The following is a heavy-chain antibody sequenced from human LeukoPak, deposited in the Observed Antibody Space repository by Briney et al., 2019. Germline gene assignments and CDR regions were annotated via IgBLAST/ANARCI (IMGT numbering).Heavy chain of an antibody. CDR2: IYSGGST. D-gene: IGHD5-24*01. CDR3: ARAGRDGYNYADY. Sequence: GGSLRLSCAASGLTFSSNYMSWVRQAPGKGLEWVSVIYSGGSTYYADSVKGRFTTSRDNSKNTLYLQMNSLRAEDTAVYYCARAGRDGYNYADYWGQGTLVTVSS. V-gene: IGHV3-53*01. CDR1: GLTFSSNY. J-gene: IGHJ4*02.